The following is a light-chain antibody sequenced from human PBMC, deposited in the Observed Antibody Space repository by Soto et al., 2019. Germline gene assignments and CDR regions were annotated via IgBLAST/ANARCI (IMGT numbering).Light chain of an antibody. CDR1: QNISNY. V-gene: IGKV1-39*01. CDR3: QQTYSTPRT. Sequence: DIQMAQSPPSLSASVGDRVTISCRASQNISNYLNWYQQEPGKAPKLLIYTTSNLQNGVPSRFSGSGSGTDFTLTITSLQPEDFATYYCQQTYSTPRTVGQGTKVEIK. CDR2: TTS. J-gene: IGKJ1*01.